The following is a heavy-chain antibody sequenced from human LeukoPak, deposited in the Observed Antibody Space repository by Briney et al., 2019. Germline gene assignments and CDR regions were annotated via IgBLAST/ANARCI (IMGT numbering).Heavy chain of an antibody. V-gene: IGHV4-4*08. D-gene: IGHD2-2*01. CDR1: GGSISSYY. CDR3: ARGRVVPAAIDYYYYYYMDV. CDR2: IYTSGST. Sequence: SETLSLTCTVSGGSISSYYWSWIRQPPGKGLEWIGRIYTSGSTNYNPSLKSRVTISVDTSKNQFSLKLSSVTAADTAVYYCARGRVVPAAIDYYYYYYMDVWGKGTTVTISS. J-gene: IGHJ6*03.